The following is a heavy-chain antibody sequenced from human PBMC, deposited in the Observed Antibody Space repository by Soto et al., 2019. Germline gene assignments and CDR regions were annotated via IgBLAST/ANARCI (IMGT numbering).Heavy chain of an antibody. CDR3: AREILTGHYPAGWFDP. J-gene: IGHJ5*02. V-gene: IGHV4-39*02. Sequence: QLQLQESGPGLVKPSETLSLTCTVSGGSISSSTYYWGWIRQPPGKGLEWIGSIYFRGSTYYNPSLKSRVPVSVDTSQTQFPLKLPSATAADTAVYYCAREILTGHYPAGWFDPWGQGTLVTVSS. D-gene: IGHD3-9*01. CDR1: GGSISSSTYY. CDR2: IYFRGST.